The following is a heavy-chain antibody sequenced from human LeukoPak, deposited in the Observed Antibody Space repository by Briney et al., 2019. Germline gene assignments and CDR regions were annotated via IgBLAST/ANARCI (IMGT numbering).Heavy chain of an antibody. D-gene: IGHD2/OR15-2a*01. V-gene: IGHV3-30-3*01. Sequence: PGGSLRLSCSASGFTFSSYAMHWVRQAPGKGLEWVAVISYDGSNKYYADSVKGRFTISRDNSKNTLYLQMNSLRAEDTAVYYCARDPLNNQSKYRKGEYYFDYWGQGTLVTVSS. CDR2: ISYDGSNK. J-gene: IGHJ4*02. CDR1: GFTFSSYA. CDR3: ARDPLNNQSKYRKGEYYFDY.